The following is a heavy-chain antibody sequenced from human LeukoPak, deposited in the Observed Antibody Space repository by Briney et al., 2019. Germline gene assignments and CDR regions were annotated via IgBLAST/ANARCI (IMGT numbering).Heavy chain of an antibody. CDR3: ARYSSGFLDS. Sequence: PGRSLRLSCAASGFTFSSFGMHWVRQAPGKGLEWGAVIWSDGSNKYYADSVKGRFTISRDNSKNTLYLQMNSLRAEDTAVYYCARYSSGFLDSWGQGTLVTVSS. J-gene: IGHJ4*02. D-gene: IGHD6-19*01. CDR1: GFTFSSFG. CDR2: IWSDGSNK. V-gene: IGHV3-33*01.